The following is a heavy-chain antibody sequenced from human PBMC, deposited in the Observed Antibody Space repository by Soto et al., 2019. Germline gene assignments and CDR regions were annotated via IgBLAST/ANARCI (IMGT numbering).Heavy chain of an antibody. V-gene: IGHV4-59*01. Sequence: SETLSLTCTVSGGSLSGYYWTWIRQPPGKGLEWIGYIYHNGGTSYNPSLKSRVSISLDRSRNQFSLKLTSVTAADTAMYYCARAVYRRNWPGRWLDRWVQGILVAVPS. CDR1: GGSLSGYY. CDR3: ARAVYRRNWPGRWLDR. J-gene: IGHJ1*01. CDR2: IYHNGGT. D-gene: IGHD1-1*01.